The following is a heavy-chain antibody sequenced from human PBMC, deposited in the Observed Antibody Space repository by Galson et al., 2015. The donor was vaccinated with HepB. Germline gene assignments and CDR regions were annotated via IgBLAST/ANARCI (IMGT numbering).Heavy chain of an antibody. CDR1: TFIFSTYS. CDR2: ISSSNTTI. J-gene: IGHJ6*02. V-gene: IGHV3-48*04. CDR3: ARDRGGSGSYLSYYNGMDV. Sequence: SLRLSCAASTFIFSTYSMNWVRQAPGKGLGWVSYISSSNTTIYYADSVKGRFTISRDNAKNSLYLQMNSLRAEDTAVYYCARDRGGSGSYLSYYNGMDVWGQGTTVTVSS. D-gene: IGHD3-10*01.